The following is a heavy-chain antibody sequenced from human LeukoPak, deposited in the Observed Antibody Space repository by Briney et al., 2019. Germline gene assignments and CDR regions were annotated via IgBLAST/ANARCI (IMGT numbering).Heavy chain of an antibody. CDR3: ARDPGRGLRWSHFDY. J-gene: IGHJ4*02. D-gene: IGHD4-23*01. CDR1: GGSFSGYY. Sequence: SETLSLTCDVYGGSFSGYYWSWIRQPPGKGLEWIGEINHSGSTNYNPSLKSRVTISVDTSKNQFSLKLSSVTAADTAVYYCARDPGRGLRWSHFDYWGQGTLVTVSS. CDR2: INHSGST. V-gene: IGHV4-34*01.